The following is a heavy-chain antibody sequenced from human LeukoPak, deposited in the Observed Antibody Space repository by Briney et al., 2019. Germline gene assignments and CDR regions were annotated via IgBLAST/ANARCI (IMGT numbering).Heavy chain of an antibody. V-gene: IGHV1-8*03. CDR2: MNPNSGNT. CDR3: ARVYGGDAFDI. J-gene: IGHJ3*02. CDR1: GGTFSGYA. D-gene: IGHD2-8*01. Sequence: ASVKVSCKASGGTFSGYAINWVRQATGQGLEWMGWMNPNSGNTGYAQKFQGRVTITRNTSISTAYMELSSLRSEDTAVYYCARVYGGDAFDIWGQGTMVTVSS.